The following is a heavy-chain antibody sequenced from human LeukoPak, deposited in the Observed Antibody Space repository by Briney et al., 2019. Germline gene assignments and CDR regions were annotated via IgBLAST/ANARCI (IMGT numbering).Heavy chain of an antibody. CDR1: GFTFSRSN. CDR3: ARDPVRGMDV. CDR2: IGSSGRSI. V-gene: IGHV3-48*02. J-gene: IGHJ6*02. Sequence: GGSLRLSCAASGFTFSRSNMNWVRQAPGKGLEWVSYIGSSGRSIYYADSVKGRFTISRDDAKNSLYLQMNSLRDEDTAMYYCARDPVRGMDVWGQGTTVTVSS. D-gene: IGHD3-10*01.